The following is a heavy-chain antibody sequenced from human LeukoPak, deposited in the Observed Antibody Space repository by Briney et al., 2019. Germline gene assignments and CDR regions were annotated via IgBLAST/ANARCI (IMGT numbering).Heavy chain of an antibody. CDR1: GGSFSGYY. CDR3: ARHETYCSGGSCYRPPGAFDI. V-gene: IGHV4-34*01. J-gene: IGHJ3*02. CDR2: IYYSGST. Sequence: SETLSLTCAVYGGSFSGYYWSWIRQPPGKGLEWIGSIYYSGSTYYNPSLKSRVTISVDTSKNQFSLKLSSVTAADTAVYYCARHETYCSGGSCYRPPGAFDIWGQGTMVTVSS. D-gene: IGHD2-15*01.